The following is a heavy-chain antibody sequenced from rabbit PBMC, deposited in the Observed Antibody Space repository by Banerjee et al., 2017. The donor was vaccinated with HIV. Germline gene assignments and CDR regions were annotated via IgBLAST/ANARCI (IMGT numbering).Heavy chain of an antibody. J-gene: IGHJ6*01. V-gene: IGHV1S45*01. D-gene: IGHD8-1*01. Sequence: QEHLVESGGGLVQPEGSLTLTCTASGVSFSFSSYMCWVRQAPGKGLEWIACIDSGSSGFTYFASWAKGRFTISQTSSTTVTLQMTSLTAADTATYFCARDSASSFSSYGMDLWGPGTLVTVS. CDR2: IDSGSSGFT. CDR3: ARDSASSFSSYGMDL. CDR1: GVSFSFSSY.